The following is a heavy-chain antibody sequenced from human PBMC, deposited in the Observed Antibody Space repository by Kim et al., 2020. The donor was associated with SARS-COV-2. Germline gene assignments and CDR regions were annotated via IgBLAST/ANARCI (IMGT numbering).Heavy chain of an antibody. J-gene: IGHJ6*02. V-gene: IGHV3-23*01. CDR1: GFTFSSYA. CDR3: AKSQGDGSGSYFIKYYYYYGMDV. CDR2: ISSSGGST. D-gene: IGHD3-10*01. Sequence: GGSLRLSCAASGFTFSSYAMSWVRQAPGKGLEWVSAISSSGGSTYYADSVKGRFTISRDNSKNTLYLQMNSLRAEDTAVYYCAKSQGDGSGSYFIKYYYYYGMDVWGQGTTVTVSS.